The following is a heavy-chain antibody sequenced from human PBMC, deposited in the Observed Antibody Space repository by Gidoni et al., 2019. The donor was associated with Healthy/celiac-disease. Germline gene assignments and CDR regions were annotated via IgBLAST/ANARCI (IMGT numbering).Heavy chain of an antibody. CDR1: GGSISSGSYY. D-gene: IGHD2-15*01. J-gene: IGHJ4*02. CDR3: AREGLLFDY. CDR2: IYTSGST. Sequence: QVQLQESGPGLVKPSPTLSLTCTVSGGSISSGSYYWSWIRQPAGKGLEWIGRIYTSGSTNYNPSLKSRVTMSVDTSKNQFSLKLSSVTAADTAVYYCAREGLLFDYWGQGTLVTVSS. V-gene: IGHV4-61*02.